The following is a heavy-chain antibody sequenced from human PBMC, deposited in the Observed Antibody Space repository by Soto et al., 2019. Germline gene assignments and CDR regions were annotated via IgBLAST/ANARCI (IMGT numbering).Heavy chain of an antibody. CDR1: DGSISSYY. CDR3: ARVRYALGVRYYFYGMDV. J-gene: IGHJ6*02. V-gene: IGHV4-59*01. D-gene: IGHD2-2*01. Sequence: SETLSLTCTVSDGSISSYYWSWIRQPPGKGLEWIGYIFYTGSGSTNYNPSLKSRVTISVDTSMNQFSLKLRSVTAADTAVYYCARVRYALGVRYYFYGMDVWGQGTTVTVSS. CDR2: IFYTGSGST.